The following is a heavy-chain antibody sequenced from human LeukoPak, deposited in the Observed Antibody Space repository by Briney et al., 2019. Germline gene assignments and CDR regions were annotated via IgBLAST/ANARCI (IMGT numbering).Heavy chain of an antibody. D-gene: IGHD1-26*01. V-gene: IGHV3-74*01. Sequence: GVSLRLSCAASGFTFSSYWIHWVRRAPGKGLGGVSRINSDGSGTTYADSVKGRFTISRDNVKNTLYLQMNSLRAEDTAVYYCARTTSMSYVGDAFDIWGQGTMVTVSS. CDR2: INSDGSGT. CDR3: ARTTSMSYVGDAFDI. J-gene: IGHJ3*02. CDR1: GFTFSSYW.